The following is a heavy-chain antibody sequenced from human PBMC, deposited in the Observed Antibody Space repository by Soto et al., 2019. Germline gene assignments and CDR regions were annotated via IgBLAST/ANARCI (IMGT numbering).Heavy chain of an antibody. J-gene: IGHJ4*02. Sequence: PSETLSLTCTVSGGSISSGGYYWSWIRQHPGKGLEWIGYIYYGGSTYYNPSLKSRVTISVDTSKNQFSLKLSSVTAADTAVYYCARDSGDSSGYYYVDYWGQGTLVTVSS. CDR1: GGSISSGGYY. D-gene: IGHD3-22*01. CDR3: ARDSGDSSGYYYVDY. CDR2: IYYGGST. V-gene: IGHV4-31*03.